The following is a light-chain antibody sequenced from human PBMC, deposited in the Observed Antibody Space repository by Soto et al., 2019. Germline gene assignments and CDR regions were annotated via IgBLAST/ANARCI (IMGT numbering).Light chain of an antibody. Sequence: EIVLTQSPGTLSLSPGERATLSCRASQSVSSSYLAWYQQKPGQAPRLLIYGASSRATGIPDRFSGSGSGTDVTLTISRLEPEDFAVYYWQQDGSSPYTFGQGTKLEIK. CDR3: QQDGSSPYT. J-gene: IGKJ2*01. CDR1: QSVSSSY. V-gene: IGKV3-20*01. CDR2: GAS.